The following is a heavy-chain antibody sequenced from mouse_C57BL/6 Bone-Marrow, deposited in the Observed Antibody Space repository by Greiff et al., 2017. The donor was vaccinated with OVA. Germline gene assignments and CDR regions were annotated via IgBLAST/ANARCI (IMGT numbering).Heavy chain of an antibody. CDR1: GYTFTSYW. CDR3: APDAFAY. CDR2: INPSSGYT. Sequence: QVQLQQSGAELAQPGASVKLSCKASGYTFTSYWMHWVKQRPGQGLEWIGYINPSSGYTKYNQTFKDKAKLTADKSSSTAYMQLSSLTYDDSAVYYCAPDAFAYWGQGTLVTVSA. V-gene: IGHV1-7*01. J-gene: IGHJ3*01.